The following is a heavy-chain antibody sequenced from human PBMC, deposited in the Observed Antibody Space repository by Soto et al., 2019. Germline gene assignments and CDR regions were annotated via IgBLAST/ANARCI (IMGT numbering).Heavy chain of an antibody. CDR1: GGSISSGGYY. Sequence: PSETLSLTCTVSGGSISSGGYYWSWIRQHPGKGLEWIGYIYYSGSTYYNPSLKSRVTISVDTSKNQFSLKLSSVTAADTAVYYCARGDPLLWFGEKVYYGMDVWGQGTTVTVSS. CDR2: IYYSGST. D-gene: IGHD3-10*01. V-gene: IGHV4-31*03. CDR3: ARGDPLLWFGEKVYYGMDV. J-gene: IGHJ6*02.